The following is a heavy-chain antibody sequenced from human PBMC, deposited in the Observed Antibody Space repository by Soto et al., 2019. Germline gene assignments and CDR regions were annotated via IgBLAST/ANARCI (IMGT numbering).Heavy chain of an antibody. Sequence: ASAEVSCKASGYSFTSYDINWARQSTGQGLEWMGWMNPNSGNTGYAQKFQGRVTMNRNTSISTAYMELSSLRSEDTAVYYCARVPYYYFWRSCCTPNGMDVWGQGTTVTGSS. D-gene: IGHD3-3*01. V-gene: IGHV1-8*01. CDR2: MNPNSGNT. CDR1: GYSFTSYD. CDR3: ARVPYYYFWRSCCTPNGMDV. J-gene: IGHJ6*02.